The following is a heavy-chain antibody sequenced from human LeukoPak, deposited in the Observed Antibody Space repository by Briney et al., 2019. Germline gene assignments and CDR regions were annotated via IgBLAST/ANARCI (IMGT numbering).Heavy chain of an antibody. V-gene: IGHV4-61*01. Sequence: TSETLSLTCTVSGGSVSSGSYYWSWIRQPPGKGLEWIGYVYYSGSTYYNPSLKSRATISVDTSKNQFSLKLSSVTAADTAVYYCARVEMTMVRGYYYYGMDVWGQGTTVTVSS. CDR2: VYYSGST. J-gene: IGHJ6*02. CDR3: ARVEMTMVRGYYYYGMDV. CDR1: GGSVSSGSYY. D-gene: IGHD3-10*01.